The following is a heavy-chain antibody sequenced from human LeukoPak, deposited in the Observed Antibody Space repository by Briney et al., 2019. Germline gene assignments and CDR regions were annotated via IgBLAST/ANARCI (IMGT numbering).Heavy chain of an antibody. CDR3: ARDSPVLLWFGESPDAFDI. D-gene: IGHD3-10*01. J-gene: IGHJ3*02. Sequence: SSVSVSCKASGGTFSSYAISWVRRAPGQGLEWMGGIIPIFGTANYAQKFQGRVTTTADESTSTAYMELSSLRAEDTAVYYCARDSPVLLWFGESPDAFDIWGQGTMVTVSS. V-gene: IGHV1-69*13. CDR2: IIPIFGTA. CDR1: GGTFSSYA.